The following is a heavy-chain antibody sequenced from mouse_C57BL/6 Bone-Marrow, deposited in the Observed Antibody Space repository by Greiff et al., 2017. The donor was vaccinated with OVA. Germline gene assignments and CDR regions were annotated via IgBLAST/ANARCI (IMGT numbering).Heavy chain of an antibody. CDR2: IHPNSGST. J-gene: IGHJ4*01. V-gene: IGHV1-64*01. CDR3: ARGSTVVANPLYYYAMDY. D-gene: IGHD1-1*01. CDR1: GYTFTSYW. Sequence: QVQLQQPGAELVKPGASVKLSCTASGYTFTSYWMHWVKQRPGQGLEWIGMIHPNSGSTNYNEKFKSKATLTVDKSSSTAYMQLSSLTSEDSAVYYCARGSTVVANPLYYYAMDYWGQGTSVTVSS.